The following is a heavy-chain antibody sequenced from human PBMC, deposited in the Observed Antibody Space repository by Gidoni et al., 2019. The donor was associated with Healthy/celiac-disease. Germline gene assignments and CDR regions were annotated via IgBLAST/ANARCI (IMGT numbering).Heavy chain of an antibody. J-gene: IGHJ5*02. CDR3: ARVPLGPGEQWLVRNWFDP. D-gene: IGHD6-19*01. CDR2: IYHSGST. Sequence: QVQLQESGPGLVTPSGTLSLTCAVSGGSISSSNCWSWVRQPPGKGLEWIGEIYHSGSTNYNPSLKSRVTISVDKSKNQFSLKLSSVTAADTAVYYCARVPLGPGEQWLVRNWFDPWGQGTLVTVSS. CDR1: GGSISSSNC. V-gene: IGHV4-4*02.